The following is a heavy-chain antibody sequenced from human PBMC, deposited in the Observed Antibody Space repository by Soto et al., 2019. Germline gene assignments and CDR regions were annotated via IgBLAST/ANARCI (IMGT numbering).Heavy chain of an antibody. CDR3: ARGQPPGYGLLGDNYYMDV. CDR1: GGSISSYY. Sequence: SETLSLTCTVSGGSISSYYWSWIRQPPGKGLEWIGYIYYSGSTNYNPSLKSRVTISVDTSKNQFSLKLSSVTAADTAVYYCARGQPPGYGLLGDNYYMDVWGKGTTVTVSS. V-gene: IGHV4-59*01. CDR2: IYYSGST. D-gene: IGHD5-12*01. J-gene: IGHJ6*03.